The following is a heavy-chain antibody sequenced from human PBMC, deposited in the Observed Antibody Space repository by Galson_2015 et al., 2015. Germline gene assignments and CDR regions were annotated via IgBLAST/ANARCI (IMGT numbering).Heavy chain of an antibody. CDR2: TSYDGSNK. J-gene: IGHJ1*01. D-gene: IGHD3-3*01. CDR3: ARAATATIKGFLVEH. CDR1: GFTFSSYA. V-gene: IGHV3-30*04. Sequence: SLRLSCAASGFTFSSYAMHWVRQAPGKGLEWVAVTSYDGSNKFYAESVKGRFTISRDNSKNTLYLQMKSLRVEDTAVYYCARAATATIKGFLVEHWGQGTLVTVSA.